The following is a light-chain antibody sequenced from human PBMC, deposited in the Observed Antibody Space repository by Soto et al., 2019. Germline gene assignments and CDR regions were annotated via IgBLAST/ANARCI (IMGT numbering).Light chain of an antibody. CDR3: QTWGAGFSVV. V-gene: IGLV4-69*01. Sequence: QLVLTQSPSASASLGASVKLTCTLSSGHSSYAIAWHQQQPEKGPRYLMKVNTDGSHNKGDGIPDRFSGSSSVAERYLTISSLQSEDEAYYYCQTWGAGFSVVFGGGTKLTVL. CDR1: SGHSSYA. CDR2: VNTDGSH. J-gene: IGLJ2*01.